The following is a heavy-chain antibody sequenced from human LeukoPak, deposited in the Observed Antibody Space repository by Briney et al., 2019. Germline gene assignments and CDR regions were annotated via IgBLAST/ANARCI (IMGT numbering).Heavy chain of an antibody. Sequence: PSETLSLSCTVSGGSISSSDYYWAWIRPPPGRSLEWIGSIYYSGNTHYNPSLKSRVTISVDTSKNQFSLKLSSVTAADTAVYYCARQGLIVMAGEGDFDYWGQGTLVTVSS. J-gene: IGHJ4*02. D-gene: IGHD5-24*01. CDR3: ARQGLIVMAGEGDFDY. CDR2: IYYSGNT. CDR1: GGSISSSDYY. V-gene: IGHV4-39*01.